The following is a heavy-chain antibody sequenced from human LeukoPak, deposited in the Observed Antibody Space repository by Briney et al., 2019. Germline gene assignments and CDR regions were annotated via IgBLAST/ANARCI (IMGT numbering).Heavy chain of an antibody. Sequence: GASVKVSCKASGFTFTSSAVQGVQQARGQRVDWIGWVVVGSGNTNYAQKFQERVTITRDMSTSTAYMELSSLRSEDTAVYYCAALYDYIWGSYPENAFDIWGQGTMVTVSS. J-gene: IGHJ3*02. CDR1: GFTFTSSA. V-gene: IGHV1-58*01. D-gene: IGHD3-16*02. CDR3: AALYDYIWGSYPENAFDI. CDR2: VVVGSGNT.